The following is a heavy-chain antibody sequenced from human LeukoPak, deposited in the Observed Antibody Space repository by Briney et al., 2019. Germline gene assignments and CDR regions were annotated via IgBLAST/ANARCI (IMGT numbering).Heavy chain of an antibody. CDR1: GYTLTSYG. V-gene: IGHV1-18*01. D-gene: IGHD4-23*01. J-gene: IGHJ4*02. CDR2: ISSCNGDT. Sequence: GASVTVSCKASGYTLTSYGITWVRQAPGQGLEWMGWISSCNGDTKYAQKVQGRVTVTTDTSTSTAYMELRSLSLDDTAVYYCARGDYGGGFDYWGQGTLVTVSS. CDR3: ARGDYGGGFDY.